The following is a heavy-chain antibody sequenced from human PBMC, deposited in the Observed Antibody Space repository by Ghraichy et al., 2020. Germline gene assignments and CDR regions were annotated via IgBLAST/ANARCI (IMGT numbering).Heavy chain of an antibody. CDR3: ARANWGDFDY. D-gene: IGHD7-27*01. J-gene: IGHJ4*02. CDR2: IYHSGST. V-gene: IGHV4-38-2*02. CDR1: GYSISSGYY. Sequence: ESLNISCTVSGYSISSGYYWGWIRQPPGKGLEWIGSIYHSGSTYYNPSLKSRVTISVDTSKNQFSLKLSSVTAADTAVYYCARANWGDFDYWGQGTLVTVSS.